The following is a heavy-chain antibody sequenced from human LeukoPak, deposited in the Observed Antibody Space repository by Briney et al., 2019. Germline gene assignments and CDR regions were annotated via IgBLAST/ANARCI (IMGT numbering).Heavy chain of an antibody. D-gene: IGHD3-22*01. CDR1: GFTFSSYA. CDR2: ISGGGGTT. J-gene: IGHJ4*02. V-gene: IGHV3-23*01. Sequence: GGSLRLSCAASGFTFSSYAMSWVRQAPGKRLEWVSAISGGGGTTYYADSVKGRFTISRDNSKNTLFLQMNSLRAEDTAVYYCAKDGGPYTSGYYGHWGQGTLVTVSS. CDR3: AKDGGPYTSGYYGH.